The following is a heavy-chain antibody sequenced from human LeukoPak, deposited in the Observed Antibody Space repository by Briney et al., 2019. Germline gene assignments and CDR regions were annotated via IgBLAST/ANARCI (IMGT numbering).Heavy chain of an antibody. Sequence: GGSLRLSCAASGFALSHYSLTWVRQAPGKGLEWVSSISSTSAYIHYAESVKGRFTISRDNIDNVVYPQMNSLRGEDTAVYYCARDLDGYRPFDYWGQGTLVTVSS. V-gene: IGHV3-21*01. CDR2: ISSTSAYI. CDR1: GFALSHYS. CDR3: ARDLDGYRPFDY. D-gene: IGHD5-18*01. J-gene: IGHJ4*02.